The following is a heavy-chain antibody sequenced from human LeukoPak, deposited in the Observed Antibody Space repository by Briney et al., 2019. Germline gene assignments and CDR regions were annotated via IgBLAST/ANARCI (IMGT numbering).Heavy chain of an antibody. CDR3: ARDGWCSSTSCHIDY. J-gene: IGHJ4*02. V-gene: IGHV3-48*01. D-gene: IGHD2-2*01. CDR1: GFTFSSYS. Sequence: GSLRLSCAASGFTFSSYSMNWVRQAPGKGLEWVSYISSSSSTIYYADSVKGRFTISRDNAKNSLYLQMNSLRAEDTAVYYCARDGWCSSTSCHIDYWGQGTLVTVSS. CDR2: ISSSSSTI.